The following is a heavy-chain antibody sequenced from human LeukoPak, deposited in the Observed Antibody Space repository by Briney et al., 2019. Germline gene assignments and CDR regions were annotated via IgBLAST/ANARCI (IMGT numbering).Heavy chain of an antibody. CDR1: GFTFSSYA. J-gene: IGHJ4*02. Sequence: GGSLRLSCAASGFTFSSYAMSWVRQAPGKGLEWVSAISGSGGSIYYADSVKGRFTISRDNSKNTLYLQMNSLRAEDTAVYYCAKDLKLLEWLLYSRYFDYWGQGTLVTVSS. D-gene: IGHD3-3*01. CDR2: ISGSGGSI. CDR3: AKDLKLLEWLLYSRYFDY. V-gene: IGHV3-23*01.